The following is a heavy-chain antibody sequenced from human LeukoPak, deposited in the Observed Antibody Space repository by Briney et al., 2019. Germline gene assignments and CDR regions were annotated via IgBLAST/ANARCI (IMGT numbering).Heavy chain of an antibody. D-gene: IGHD3-3*01. CDR2: IYHSGST. CDR3: ARVRGSAYYDFWSGYSNYFDY. Sequence: SGTLSLTCAVSGGSVSSSNWWSWVRQPPGKGLEWIGSIYHSGSTYYNPSLKSRVTISVDTSKNQFSLKLSSVTAADTAVYYCARVRGSAYYDFWSGYSNYFDYWGQGTLVTVSS. CDR1: GGSVSSSNW. V-gene: IGHV4-4*02. J-gene: IGHJ4*02.